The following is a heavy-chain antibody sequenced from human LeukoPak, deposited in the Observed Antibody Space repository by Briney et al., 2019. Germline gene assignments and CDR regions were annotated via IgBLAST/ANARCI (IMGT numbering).Heavy chain of an antibody. Sequence: GGSLRLSCAASGFTFSSYAMNWVRQAPGKGLEWVSGSDTGSGTHYADSVKGRFTISRDNSKNTLYVQMNSLRAEDTAVYYCAKERKSGRPRSTHSFDPGGQETLVTVPS. CDR2: SDTGSGT. V-gene: IGHV3-23*01. D-gene: IGHD1-26*01. CDR3: AKERKSGRPRSTHSFDP. J-gene: IGHJ5*02. CDR1: GFTFSSYA.